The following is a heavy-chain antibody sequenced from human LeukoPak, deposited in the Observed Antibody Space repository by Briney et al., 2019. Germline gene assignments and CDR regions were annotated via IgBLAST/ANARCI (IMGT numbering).Heavy chain of an antibody. CDR2: IYHSGST. V-gene: IGHV4-4*02. Sequence: SETLSLTCAVSGGSISSNNCWSWVRQPPGKGLEWIGEIYHSGSTNYNPSLKSRVTISVDTSKNQFSLKLSSVTAADTAVYYCAGTYGSMVDVWGKGTTVTISS. CDR1: GGSISSNNC. CDR3: AGTYGSMVDV. J-gene: IGHJ6*04. D-gene: IGHD3-10*01.